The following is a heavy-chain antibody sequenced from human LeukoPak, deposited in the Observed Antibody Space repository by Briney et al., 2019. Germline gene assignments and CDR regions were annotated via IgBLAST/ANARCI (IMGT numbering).Heavy chain of an antibody. J-gene: IGHJ4*02. D-gene: IGHD3-22*01. CDR3: AREVPTYYYDSTTPRYFDC. Sequence: GASVKVSCKASGYTFTSYGISWVRQAPGQGLEWMGWISAYNGNTNYAQKLQGRVTMTTDTSTSTAYMELRSLRPDDTAVYYCAREVPTYYYDSTTPRYFDCWGQRTLVTVSS. CDR1: GYTFTSYG. CDR2: ISAYNGNT. V-gene: IGHV1-18*01.